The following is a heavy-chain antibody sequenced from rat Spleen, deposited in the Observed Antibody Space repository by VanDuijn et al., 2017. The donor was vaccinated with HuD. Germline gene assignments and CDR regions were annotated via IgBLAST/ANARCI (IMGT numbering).Heavy chain of an antibody. J-gene: IGHJ2*01. CDR3: TRDSYLPAYLFDY. CDR2: IGSSGGDT. D-gene: IGHD1-2*01. V-gene: IGHV5-46*01. Sequence: EVQLVESGGGLVQPGRSMKLSCSASGFTFNSFPMAWVRQAPTKGLEWVATIGSSGGDTFYRDSVQGRFTVSRDNAKNTLYLQMNVLWSEHTATYYFTRDSYLPAYLFDYWGQGDMVTISS. CDR1: GFTFNSFP.